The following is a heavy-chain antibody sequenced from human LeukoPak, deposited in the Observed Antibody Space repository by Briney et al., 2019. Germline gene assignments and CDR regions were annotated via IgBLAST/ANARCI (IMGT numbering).Heavy chain of an antibody. V-gene: IGHV1-8*01. CDR1: GYAFNIYD. CDR3: AVHLPGDYLDR. CDR2: MNPDSGNT. J-gene: IGHJ4*02. Sequence: GSVRVSCKASGYAFNIYDMNWVRQAPGQGLEWMGWMNPDSGNTVFAQKFQGRVTMTRNTSITTAYMELSSLRFEDTAVYYCAVHLPGDYLDRWGQGTLVTVSS.